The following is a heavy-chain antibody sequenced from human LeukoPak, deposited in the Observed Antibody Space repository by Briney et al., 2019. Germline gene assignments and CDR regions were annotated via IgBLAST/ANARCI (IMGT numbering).Heavy chain of an antibody. CDR3: AREGYSYAIDS. CDR2: ISTGGSTI. Sequence: GGSLRLSCAASGFTFSSYEMNWVRQAPGKGLEWVSYISTGGSTIYYADSVKGRFTISRDNAKNSLYLQMNSLRAEDTAVYYCAREGYSYAIDSWGQGTLVTVSS. J-gene: IGHJ4*02. CDR1: GFTFSSYE. D-gene: IGHD1-1*01. V-gene: IGHV3-48*03.